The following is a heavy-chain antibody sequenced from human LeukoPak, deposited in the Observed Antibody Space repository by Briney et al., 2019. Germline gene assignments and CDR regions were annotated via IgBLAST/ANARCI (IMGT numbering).Heavy chain of an antibody. Sequence: SGGSLRLSCAGPAFIFCGHGINWVRQPAGKGLEWVAGITPSGDTSYYADSVRGRFTISRDNSKRIVSLQMNSLRAEDTALSYCGRDRDWGAFDVWGQGSLVTVSS. CDR3: GRDRDWGAFDV. V-gene: IGHV3-23*01. J-gene: IGHJ5*02. CDR1: AFIFCGHG. CDR2: ITPSGDTS. D-gene: IGHD3/OR15-3a*01.